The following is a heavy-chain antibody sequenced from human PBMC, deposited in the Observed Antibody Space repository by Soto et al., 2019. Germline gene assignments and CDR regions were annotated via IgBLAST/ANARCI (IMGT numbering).Heavy chain of an antibody. CDR3: TRSQWPPNDY. CDR1: GFSFSSYS. D-gene: IGHD6-19*01. Sequence: EVQLVESGGGLVKPGGSLRLSCAASGFSFSSYSMNWVRQAPGKGLEWVSTITTSSTYIYYADSVKGRFTISRDNAKNSLYLQMNSLRAEDTVLYYCTRSQWPPNDYWGQGTLVTVSS. CDR2: ITTSSTYI. V-gene: IGHV3-21*01. J-gene: IGHJ4*02.